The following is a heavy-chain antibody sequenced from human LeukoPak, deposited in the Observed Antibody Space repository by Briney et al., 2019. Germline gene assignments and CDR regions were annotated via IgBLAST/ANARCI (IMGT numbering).Heavy chain of an antibody. V-gene: IGHV4-39*07. Sequence: PSETLSLTCTVSGGAISSSICYCSWIRQSPRKALEWIGEINHRGSTNYNPSLKSRVTISVDTSKNQFSLKLSSVTAADTAVYYCPRRDGYSQFDYWGQGTRVTVSS. CDR1: GGAISSSICY. CDR3: PRRDGYSQFDY. CDR2: INHRGST. J-gene: IGHJ4*02. D-gene: IGHD5-24*01.